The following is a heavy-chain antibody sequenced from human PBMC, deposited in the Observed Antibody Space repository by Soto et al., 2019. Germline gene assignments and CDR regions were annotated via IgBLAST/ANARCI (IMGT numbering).Heavy chain of an antibody. CDR1: GGSISTYY. Sequence: QVQLLESGPGLVKPSETLSLTCTVSGGSISTYYWNWIRQSPGKGLEWIGDIYYDGSTTYNPSLMSRATLSVDTSRNQFSLKLTSVTAADTAVYFCARDSRAMRIFDLWGRGTLVTVSS. V-gene: IGHV4-59*01. CDR3: ARDSRAMRIFDL. J-gene: IGHJ2*01. CDR2: IYYDGST. D-gene: IGHD2-2*01.